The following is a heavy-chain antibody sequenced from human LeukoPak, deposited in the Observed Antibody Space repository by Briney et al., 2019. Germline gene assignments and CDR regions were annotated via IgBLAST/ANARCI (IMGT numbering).Heavy chain of an antibody. J-gene: IGHJ4*02. CDR2: ISVYNGDT. Sequence: VSVKVSCKASGYTFTSYGISWVRQAPGQGLEWMGWISVYNGDTNYVQKLQGRVTMTTDTSTDTAYMELRSLRSDDTAVYYCAREDRLLPAGLEVDYWGQGTLVTVSS. CDR1: GYTFTSYG. CDR3: AREDRLLPAGLEVDY. D-gene: IGHD2-2*01. V-gene: IGHV1-18*01.